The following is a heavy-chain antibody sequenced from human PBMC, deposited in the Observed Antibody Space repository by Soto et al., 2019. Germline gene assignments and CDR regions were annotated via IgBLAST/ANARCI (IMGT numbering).Heavy chain of an antibody. CDR2: ISYDGSNK. D-gene: IGHD3-3*01. CDR3: AKEDYDFWSGYYPSGPSYYYYGMDV. J-gene: IGHJ6*02. V-gene: IGHV3-30*18. CDR1: GFTFSSYG. Sequence: QVQLVESGGGVVQPGRSLRLSCAASGFTFSSYGMHWVRQAPGKGLEWVAVISYDGSNKYYADSVKGRFTISRDNSKNTLYLQMNSLRAEDTAVYYCAKEDYDFWSGYYPSGPSYYYYGMDVWGQGTTVTVSS.